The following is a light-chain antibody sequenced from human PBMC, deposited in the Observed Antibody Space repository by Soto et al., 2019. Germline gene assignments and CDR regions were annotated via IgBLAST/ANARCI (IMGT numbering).Light chain of an antibody. CDR3: QQYNNWPPWT. J-gene: IGKJ1*01. CDR2: GAS. CDR1: RGVGTN. V-gene: IGKV3-15*01. Sequence: LGIRHSPATLSVSQGESPSLPCRPSRGVGTNLAWYQQKPGQSPRLLIFGASTRATGVPARFSGNGSETEFTLTISSLVSEDSAVYYCQQYNNWPPWTFGRGTKVEIK.